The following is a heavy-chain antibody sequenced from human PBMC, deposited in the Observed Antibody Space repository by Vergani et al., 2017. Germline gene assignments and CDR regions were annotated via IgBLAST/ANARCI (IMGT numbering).Heavy chain of an antibody. CDR2: IIPIFGTA. Sequence: QVQLVQSGAEVKKPGSSVKLSCKASGGTFSSYAISWVRQAPGQGLEWLGGIIPIFGTANYAQKVQGRVTITADESTSTAYLELSSLRSEDTAVYYCARRHRSRVPGGFDPWGQGTLVTVSS. CDR3: ARRHRSRVPGGFDP. D-gene: IGHD6-13*01. J-gene: IGHJ5*02. V-gene: IGHV1-69*01. CDR1: GGTFSSYA.